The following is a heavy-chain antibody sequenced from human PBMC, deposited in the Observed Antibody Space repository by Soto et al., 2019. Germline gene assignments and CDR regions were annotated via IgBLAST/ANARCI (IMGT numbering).Heavy chain of an antibody. J-gene: IGHJ4*02. CDR2: TNRDGSQA. D-gene: IGHD3-9*01. V-gene: IGHV3-7*01. Sequence: GGSLRLSCAASGLTFRNYWMSWVRQAAGRGLEWVANTNRDGSQAYYVDSVKGRFTISRDNAKNSIYLQMDSLRADDTAVYYCVTDAQNSEWLTLGYWGQGTLVTVSS. CDR3: VTDAQNSEWLTLGY. CDR1: GLTFRNYW.